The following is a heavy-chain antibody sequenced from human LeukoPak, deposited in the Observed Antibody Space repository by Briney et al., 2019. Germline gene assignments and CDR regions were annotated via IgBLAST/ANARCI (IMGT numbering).Heavy chain of an antibody. Sequence: GESLKISCKGSGYSFTNDWIVWVRQMPGKGLEWMGIIYPGDSDTRYSPSFQGQVTISADKSISTAYLQWSSLRASDTAMYYCARASHGDYSNHFDYWGQGTLVTVSS. CDR1: GYSFTNDW. CDR2: IYPGDSDT. V-gene: IGHV5-51*01. J-gene: IGHJ4*02. D-gene: IGHD4-11*01. CDR3: ARASHGDYSNHFDY.